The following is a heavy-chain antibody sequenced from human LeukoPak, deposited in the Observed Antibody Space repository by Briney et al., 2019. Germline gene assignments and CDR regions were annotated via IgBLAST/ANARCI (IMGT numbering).Heavy chain of an antibody. J-gene: IGHJ4*02. D-gene: IGHD3-10*01. CDR3: AKARAFTMVRGAFDY. Sequence: GGSLRLSCAASGFTFSSYWMHWVRQAPGRGLVWVSRINSDGSRTTYADSVKGRFTISRDNAKNTLYLQMNSLRAEDTAVYYCAKARAFTMVRGAFDYWGQGTLVTVSS. CDR1: GFTFSSYW. CDR2: INSDGSRT. V-gene: IGHV3-74*01.